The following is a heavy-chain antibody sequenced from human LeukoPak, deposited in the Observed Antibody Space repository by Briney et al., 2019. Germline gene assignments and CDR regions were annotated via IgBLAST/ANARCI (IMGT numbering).Heavy chain of an antibody. V-gene: IGHV3-48*03. Sequence: SGGSLRLSCAASGFTFSSYEMNWVRQAPGKGLEWVSYISSSGSTIYYADSVKGRFTISRDNAKNSLYLQMNSLRAEDTAVYYCARQVWAYYDSSGYQYFDYWGQGTLVTVSS. CDR1: GFTFSSYE. J-gene: IGHJ4*02. CDR3: ARQVWAYYDSSGYQYFDY. D-gene: IGHD3-22*01. CDR2: ISSSGSTI.